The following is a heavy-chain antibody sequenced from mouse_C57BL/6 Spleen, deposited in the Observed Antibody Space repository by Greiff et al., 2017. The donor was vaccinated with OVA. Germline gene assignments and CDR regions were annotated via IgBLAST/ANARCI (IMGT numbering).Heavy chain of an antibody. D-gene: IGHD2-4*01. CDR2: IDPSDSET. J-gene: IGHJ1*03. CDR3: ARSGDYDVGHWYFDV. CDR1: GYTFTSYW. Sequence: QVQLQQPGAELVRPGSSVKLSCKASGYTFTSYWMHWVKQRPIQGLEWIGNIDPSDSETHYNQKFKDKATLTVDKSSSTAYMQLSSLTSEDSAVYYCARSGDYDVGHWYFDVWGTGTTVTVSS. V-gene: IGHV1-52*01.